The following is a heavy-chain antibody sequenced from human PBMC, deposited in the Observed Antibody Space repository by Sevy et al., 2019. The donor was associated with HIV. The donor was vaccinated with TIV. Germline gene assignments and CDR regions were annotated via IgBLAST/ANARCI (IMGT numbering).Heavy chain of an antibody. J-gene: IGHJ6*02. CDR1: GFPFNDHA. Sequence: GGSLRLSCAASGFPFNDHAMHWVRQVPGKGLEWVSGISWNSRNIGYAVSVKGRFTISRDNARIFVYLEMNSLRPEDTAFYYCAKDINRGCDGVNCYSYYYYFYGLDVWGQGTTVTVSS. D-gene: IGHD2-21*01. CDR2: ISWNSRNI. V-gene: IGHV3-9*01. CDR3: AKDINRGCDGVNCYSYYYYFYGLDV.